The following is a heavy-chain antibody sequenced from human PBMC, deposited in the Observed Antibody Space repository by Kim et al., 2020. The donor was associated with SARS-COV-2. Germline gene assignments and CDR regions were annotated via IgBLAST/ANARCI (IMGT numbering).Heavy chain of an antibody. D-gene: IGHD3-9*01. CDR2: IRDKTHGSTT. Sequence: GGSLRLSCAASGFIFSDHYMDWVRQAPGKGLEWVAHIRDKTHGSTTEYVASVDGRSTISTDESEKLLYLQMNSLRIEDTAVYYCARSYILRSPSFVFWG. V-gene: IGHV3-72*01. CDR3: ARSYILRSPSFVF. CDR1: GFIFSDHY. J-gene: IGHJ2*01.